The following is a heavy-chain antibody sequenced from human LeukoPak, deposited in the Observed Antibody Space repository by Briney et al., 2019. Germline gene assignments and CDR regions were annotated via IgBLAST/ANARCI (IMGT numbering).Heavy chain of an antibody. V-gene: IGHV4-59*01. J-gene: IGHJ4*02. CDR2: IYYSGST. D-gene: IGHD3-22*01. CDR3: AREAIVVPITKYFDY. CDR1: GGSISSYY. Sequence: PSETLSLTCTVAGGSISSYYWSWIRQPPGKGLEWIGYIYYSGSTNYNPSLKSRVTISVDTSKNQFSLKLSSVTAADTAVYYCAREAIVVPITKYFDYWGQGTLVTVSS.